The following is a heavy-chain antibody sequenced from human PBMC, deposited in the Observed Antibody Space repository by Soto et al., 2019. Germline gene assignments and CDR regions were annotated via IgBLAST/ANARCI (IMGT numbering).Heavy chain of an antibody. CDR2: ISSSGDSA. CDR1: GFIFSTYA. V-gene: IGHV3-23*01. Sequence: PGGSLRLSCAASGFIFSTYAMNWIRQVPGKGLEWVSAISSSGDSAYYAESVRGRFTISRDNSINTLYLQMRSLGPEDTAVYYCAHPRGYGVFDAVDIWGQGXMVTV. J-gene: IGHJ3*02. D-gene: IGHD4-17*01. CDR3: AHPRGYGVFDAVDI.